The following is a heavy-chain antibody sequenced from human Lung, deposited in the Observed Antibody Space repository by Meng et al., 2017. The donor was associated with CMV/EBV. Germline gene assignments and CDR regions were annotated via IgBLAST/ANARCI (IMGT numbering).Heavy chain of an antibody. D-gene: IGHD3-10*01. CDR2: INHSGST. CDR1: GGSFSGYY. J-gene: IGHJ4*02. Sequence: LXCAVYGGSFSGYYWSWIRQPPGKGLEWIGEINHSGSTNYNPSLKSRVTISVDTSKNQFSLKLSSVTAADTAVYYCAREGITMVRGVIIGRQDYWGQGXLVTVSS. CDR3: AREGITMVRGVIIGRQDY. V-gene: IGHV4-34*01.